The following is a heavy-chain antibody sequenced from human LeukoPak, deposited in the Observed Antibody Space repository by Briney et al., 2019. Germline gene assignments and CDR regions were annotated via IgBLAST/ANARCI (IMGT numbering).Heavy chain of an antibody. CDR2: MYYSGST. CDR3: ARHFTYYYDSSGYPRDAFDI. Sequence: PSETLSLTCTVSGGSISGYYWSWIRQSPGKGLVWIGYMYYSGSTHYNPSLKSRITISIDMSKNQFSLTLSSVTAADTALYYCARHFTYYYDSSGYPRDAFDIWGQGTMVTVSS. D-gene: IGHD3-22*01. V-gene: IGHV4-59*08. CDR1: GGSISGYY. J-gene: IGHJ3*02.